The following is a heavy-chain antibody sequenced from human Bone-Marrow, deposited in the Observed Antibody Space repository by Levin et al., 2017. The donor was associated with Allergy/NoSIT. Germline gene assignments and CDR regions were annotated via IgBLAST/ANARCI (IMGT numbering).Heavy chain of an antibody. V-gene: IGHV4-34*01. CDR1: GGSFDGYY. D-gene: IGHD6-19*01. J-gene: IGHJ4*02. CDR2: VDLTGRI. Sequence: SETLSLTCAVYGGSFDGYYWNWIRQPPGKGLEWLGEVDLTGRINYNPSLRSRLTISLDRAKSQFSLQMSSVTAADTAVYYCARGDFAGSDWFWGQGNLVTVSS. CDR3: ARGDFAGSDWF.